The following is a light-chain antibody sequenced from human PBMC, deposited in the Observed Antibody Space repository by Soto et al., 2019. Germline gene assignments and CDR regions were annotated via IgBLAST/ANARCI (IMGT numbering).Light chain of an antibody. CDR2: GNS. V-gene: IGLV1-40*01. J-gene: IGLJ1*01. Sequence: QAVVTQPPSVSGAPGQRVTISCTGSSSNIGAGYDVHWYQQLPGTAPKLLIYGNSNRPSGVPDRFSGSKSGTSASLAITGLQAEDEADYYCQSYDSSRSAFFGTGTKLTVL. CDR1: SSNIGAGYD. CDR3: QSYDSSRSAF.